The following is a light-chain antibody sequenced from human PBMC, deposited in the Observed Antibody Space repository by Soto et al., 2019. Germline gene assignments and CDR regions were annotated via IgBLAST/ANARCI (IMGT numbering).Light chain of an antibody. V-gene: IGLV2-14*01. CDR2: DVS. CDR1: SSDVGTYNY. Sequence: QSALTQPASVSGSPGQSITISCTGTSSDVGTYNYVSWYQHRPGKAPKLMIYDVSYRPSGVSNRFSGSKSANPASLTIAGLQAEDEADYYCSSYTTSNAQVFGGGTQLTVL. CDR3: SSYTTSNAQV. J-gene: IGLJ3*02.